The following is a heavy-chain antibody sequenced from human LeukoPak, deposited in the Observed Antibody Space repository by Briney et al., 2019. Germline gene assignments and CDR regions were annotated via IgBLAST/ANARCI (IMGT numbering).Heavy chain of an antibody. J-gene: IGHJ4*02. V-gene: IGHV3-74*01. CDR1: GFTFGSPW. CDR3: ARGTAGYHSSYFDY. CDR2: INSDGSAT. Sequence: GGSLRLSCAASGFTFGSPWMHWVRQAPGKGLMWVSRINSDGSATAYADSVKGRFTISRDNAENTLYLQMNSLRAEDTAVYYCARGTAGYHSSYFDYWGQGTLVTVSS. D-gene: IGHD3-16*02.